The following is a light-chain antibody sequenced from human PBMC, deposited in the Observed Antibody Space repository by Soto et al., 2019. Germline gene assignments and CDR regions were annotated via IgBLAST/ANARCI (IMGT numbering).Light chain of an antibody. CDR3: SSYTSSTTVL. V-gene: IGLV2-14*03. Sequence: QSALTQPASVSASPGQSIAISCTGTSSDVGGYDYVSWYQQHPGKAPKLMIYDVSDRPSGVSDRFSGSKSGNTASLTISGLHAEDEAHYYCSSYTSSTTVLFGGGTKVTVL. J-gene: IGLJ2*01. CDR1: SSDVGGYDY. CDR2: DVS.